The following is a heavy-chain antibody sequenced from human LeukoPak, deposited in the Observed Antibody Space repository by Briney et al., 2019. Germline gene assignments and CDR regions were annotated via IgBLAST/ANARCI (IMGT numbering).Heavy chain of an antibody. CDR2: IRQDGGET. D-gene: IGHD6-13*01. CDR3: ARWRQSSTWYWLDP. Sequence: GGSLRLSCAASGFTFSRYWLTWVRQAPGKGLEWVANIRQDGGETYYVDSVKGRFTISRDNAKNSLYLQMNSLRVEETAMYYCARWRQSSTWYWLDPWGQGTLVTVSP. J-gene: IGHJ5*02. CDR1: GFTFSRYW. V-gene: IGHV3-7*01.